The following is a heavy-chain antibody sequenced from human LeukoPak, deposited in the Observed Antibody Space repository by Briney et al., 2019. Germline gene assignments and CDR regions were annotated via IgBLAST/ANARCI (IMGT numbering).Heavy chain of an antibody. D-gene: IGHD3-3*01. Sequence: PAGSLRLSCAVSGFTFSSYSRNWVRQAPGKGLEWVASISSSSSYIYYADFMKGRFTISRDNAKNSLYLQMNSLRAEDTAVYYCARAKAPSITIIKGLWFDPWGQGTLVTVSS. CDR1: GFTFSSYS. CDR2: ISSSSSYI. V-gene: IGHV3-21*01. CDR3: ARAKAPSITIIKGLWFDP. J-gene: IGHJ5*02.